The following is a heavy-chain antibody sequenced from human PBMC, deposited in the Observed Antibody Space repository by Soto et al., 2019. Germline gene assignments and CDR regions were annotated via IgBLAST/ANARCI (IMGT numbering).Heavy chain of an antibody. CDR3: ARGRYSSSWYYYYGMDV. V-gene: IGHV1-8*01. CDR2: MNPNSGNT. Sequence: ASVKVSCKASGYTFTSYDINWVRQATGQGLEWMGWMNPNSGNTGYAQKFQGRVTMTRNTSISTAYMELSSLRSEDTAVYYCARGRYSSSWYYYYGMDVCGQGTTLTVSS. J-gene: IGHJ6*02. D-gene: IGHD6-13*01. CDR1: GYTFTSYD.